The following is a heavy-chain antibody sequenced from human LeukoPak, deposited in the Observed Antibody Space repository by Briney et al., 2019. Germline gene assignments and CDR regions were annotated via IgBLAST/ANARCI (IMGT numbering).Heavy chain of an antibody. V-gene: IGHV3-7*03. Sequence: GGSLRLSCAASGFALSSHWMTWVRQVPGRGPEWVANVKRDGSETFYLDSVKGRFTISKDNAKNSLYLQMNSLRAEDTALYHCARNNGMDVWGQGTTVIVSS. CDR2: VKRDGSET. J-gene: IGHJ6*02. CDR1: GFALSSHW. CDR3: ARNNGMDV.